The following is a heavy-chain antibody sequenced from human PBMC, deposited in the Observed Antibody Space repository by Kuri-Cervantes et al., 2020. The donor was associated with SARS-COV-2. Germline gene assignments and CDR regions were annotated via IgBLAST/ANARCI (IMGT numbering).Heavy chain of an antibody. D-gene: IGHD2-2*01. CDR1: GFTFSSYG. CDR3: CVPLVPAAMGRAYYYYGMDV. J-gene: IGHJ6*02. V-gene: IGHV3-30*02. CDR2: IRYDGSNK. Sequence: GESLKISCAASGFTFSSYGMHWVRQAPGKGLEWVAFIRYDGSNKYYADSVKGRFTISRDNSKNTLYLQMNSLRAEDTAVYYCCVPLVPAAMGRAYYYYGMDVWGQGTTVTVSS.